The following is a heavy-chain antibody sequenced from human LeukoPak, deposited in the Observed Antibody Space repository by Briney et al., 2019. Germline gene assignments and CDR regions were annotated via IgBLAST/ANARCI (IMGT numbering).Heavy chain of an antibody. Sequence: PGGSLRLSCAASGFTFSSYSMNWVRQAPGKGLEWVSYISSSSSTIYYADSVKGRFTISRDNAKNSLYLQMNSLRAEDTAVYYCARDYYYDSSGYSYFDYWGQGTLVTVS. D-gene: IGHD3-22*01. J-gene: IGHJ4*02. CDR2: ISSSSSTI. V-gene: IGHV3-48*04. CDR1: GFTFSSYS. CDR3: ARDYYYDSSGYSYFDY.